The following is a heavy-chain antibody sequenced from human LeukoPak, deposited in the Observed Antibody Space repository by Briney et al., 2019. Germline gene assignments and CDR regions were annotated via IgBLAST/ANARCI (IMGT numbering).Heavy chain of an antibody. Sequence: TVSLTCTVSGGSISSGGYYWSWIRQHPGKGLEWIGYIYKSGSSYYNPSLKSRVIISVDTSKNEFSLKLSSVTAADTAVYYCARVYDSSGVASFDIWGQGTM. V-gene: IGHV4-31*03. D-gene: IGHD3-22*01. CDR2: IYKSGSS. CDR3: ARVYDSSGVASFDI. J-gene: IGHJ3*02. CDR1: GGSISSGGYY.